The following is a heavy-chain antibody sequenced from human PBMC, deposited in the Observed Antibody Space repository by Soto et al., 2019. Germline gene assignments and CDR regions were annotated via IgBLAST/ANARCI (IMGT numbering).Heavy chain of an antibody. D-gene: IGHD2-21*02. CDR2: IIPIFGTA. J-gene: IGHJ6*02. CDR3: ARLETRIVVVTAKLNYYYYGMDV. CDR1: GGTFSSYA. V-gene: IGHV1-69*01. Sequence: QVQLVQSGAEVKKPGSSVKVSCKASGGTFSSYAISWVRQAPGQGLEWMGGIIPIFGTANYAQKFQGRVTITADESTSTAYMELSSLGSEDTAVYYCARLETRIVVVTAKLNYYYYGMDVWGQGTTVTVSS.